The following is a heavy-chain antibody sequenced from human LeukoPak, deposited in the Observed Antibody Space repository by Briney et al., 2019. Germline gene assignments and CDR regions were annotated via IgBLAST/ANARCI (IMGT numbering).Heavy chain of an antibody. CDR1: GYTHTELS. CDR2: FDPEDGET. D-gene: IGHD2-2*02. Sequence: ASVKVSCKVSGYTHTELSMHWVRQAPGKGLEWMGGFDPEDGETIYAQKFQGGVTMTEDTSTDTAYMELSSLRSEDTAVYYCATVACSSTSCYKAFDYWGEGTLVTVSS. CDR3: ATVACSSTSCYKAFDY. V-gene: IGHV1-24*01. J-gene: IGHJ4*02.